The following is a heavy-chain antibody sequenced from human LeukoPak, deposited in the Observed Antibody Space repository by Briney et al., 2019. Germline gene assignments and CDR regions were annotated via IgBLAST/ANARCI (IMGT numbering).Heavy chain of an antibody. D-gene: IGHD5-12*01. CDR1: GYTFTSYG. CDR3: ARGSSFGGYWGTYFDY. V-gene: IGHV1-18*01. Sequence: ASVKVSCKASGYTFTSYGISWVRQDPGQGLEWMGWISAYNGNTNYAQKLQGRVTMTTDTSTSTAYMELRSLRSDDTAVYYCARGSSFGGYWGTYFDYWGQGTLVTVSS. J-gene: IGHJ4*02. CDR2: ISAYNGNT.